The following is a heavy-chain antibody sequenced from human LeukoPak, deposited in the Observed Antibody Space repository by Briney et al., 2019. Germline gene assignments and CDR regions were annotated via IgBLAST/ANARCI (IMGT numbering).Heavy chain of an antibody. CDR3: ARAPVSVCYYMDV. D-gene: IGHD1-14*01. CDR1: GFTFSSYW. Sequence: GGSLRLSCAASGFTFSSYWMHWVRQAPGKGLVWVSRINSDGSSTSYADSVKGRFTISRDNAKNTLYLQMNSLRAEDTAVYYCARAPVSVCYYMDVWGKGTTVTVSS. V-gene: IGHV3-74*01. CDR2: INSDGSST. J-gene: IGHJ6*03.